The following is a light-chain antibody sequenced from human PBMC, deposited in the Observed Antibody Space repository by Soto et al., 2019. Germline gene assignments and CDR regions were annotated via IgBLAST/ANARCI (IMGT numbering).Light chain of an antibody. CDR1: QSISSW. CDR2: DAS. CDR3: QQVNSYPFT. Sequence: MTQSPSTLSSSVGDRVTLTCRASQSISSWLAWYKQKPGKAPKVLSYDASSLESGVRSRFRGSGYGTEFTLTISSLQPEDFATYSCQQVNSYPFTFGGGTKVDIK. V-gene: IGKV1-5*01. J-gene: IGKJ4*01.